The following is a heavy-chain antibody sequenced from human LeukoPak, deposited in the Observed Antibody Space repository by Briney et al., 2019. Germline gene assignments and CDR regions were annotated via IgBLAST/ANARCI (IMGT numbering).Heavy chain of an antibody. CDR2: ISYDGSNK. CDR3: ARNSLSGDSSAFDY. CDR1: GFTFSSYG. Sequence: PGGSLRLSCAASGFTFSSYGMHWVRQAPGKGLEWVAVISYDGSNKYYADSVKGRFTTSRDNSKNTLYLQMNSLRAEDTAVYYCARNSLSGDSSAFDYWGQGTLVTVSS. V-gene: IGHV3-30*03. J-gene: IGHJ4*02. D-gene: IGHD3-22*01.